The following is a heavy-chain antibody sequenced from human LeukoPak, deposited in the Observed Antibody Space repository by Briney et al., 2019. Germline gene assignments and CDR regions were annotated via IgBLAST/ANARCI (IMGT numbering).Heavy chain of an antibody. CDR1: GFTFSAWA. J-gene: IGHJ4*02. V-gene: IGHV3-23*01. CDR2: ISASGGGT. D-gene: IGHD5-12*01. CDR3: APLAATTDY. Sequence: GGSLRLSCAASGFTFSAWAMSWVRQAPGKGLEWVSSISASGGGTYYADSVKGRFTISRDTSKNTLYLQMNSLRAEDTAVYYCAPLAATTDYWAREPWSPSPQ.